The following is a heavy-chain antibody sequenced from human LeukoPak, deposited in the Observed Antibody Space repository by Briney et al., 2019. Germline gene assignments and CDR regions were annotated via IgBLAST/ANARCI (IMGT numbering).Heavy chain of an antibody. CDR3: AAEREILEWLYFDY. J-gene: IGHJ4*02. V-gene: IGHV1-46*02. Sequence: ASVNVSCKASGYTFNTDNMHWMRQAPGQRLGWMGIIYSGGGYTSAQKFQGRVTMTRDTSTSAVYMDLSSLRSEDTAVYYCAAEREILEWLYFDYWGQGTLVTVSS. CDR1: GYTFNTDN. D-gene: IGHD3-3*01. CDR2: IYSGGGYT.